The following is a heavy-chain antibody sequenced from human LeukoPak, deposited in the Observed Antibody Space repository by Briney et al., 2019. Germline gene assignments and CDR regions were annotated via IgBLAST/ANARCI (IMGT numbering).Heavy chain of an antibody. D-gene: IGHD3-16*01. CDR1: GFTFSSYA. CDR3: ARGWGSFDY. V-gene: IGHV3-30-3*01. Sequence: PGGSLSLSCAASGFTFSSYAMHWVRQAPGKGLEWVAVISYDGSNKYYADSVKGRFTISRDNSKNTLYLQMNSLRAEDTAVYYCARGWGSFDYWGQGTLVTVSS. J-gene: IGHJ4*02. CDR2: ISYDGSNK.